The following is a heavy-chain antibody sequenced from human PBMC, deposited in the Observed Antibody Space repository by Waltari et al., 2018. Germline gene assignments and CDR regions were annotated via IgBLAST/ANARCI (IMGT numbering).Heavy chain of an antibody. J-gene: IGHJ6*02. D-gene: IGHD3-3*01. CDR2: ITTTSNTI. V-gene: IGHV3-48*03. CDR3: ARSRFLETRYGMDV. Sequence: LVESGGGLVQPGGSLRLSCAASSFPFSSYDMAWVRQAPGKGPEWISYITTTSNTIYYADSVKGRFTISRDNAKDLLYLQMNSLRAEDTAVYYCARSRFLETRYGMDVWGPGTTVTVS. CDR1: SFPFSSYD.